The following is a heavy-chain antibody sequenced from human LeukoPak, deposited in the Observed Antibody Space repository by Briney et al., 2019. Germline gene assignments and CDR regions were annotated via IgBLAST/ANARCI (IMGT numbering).Heavy chain of an antibody. D-gene: IGHD3-10*01. J-gene: IGHJ4*02. CDR2: INPDGSIT. CDR3: AKDLHYGSADY. Sequence: GGSLRLSCAASGFTFSNYWMHWVCQDPGKGLVWVSLINPDGSITNYADSVKGRFTISRDNAKNTLYLQMNSLRAEDTALYYCAKDLHYGSADYWGQGTLVTVSS. CDR1: GFTFSNYW. V-gene: IGHV3-74*01.